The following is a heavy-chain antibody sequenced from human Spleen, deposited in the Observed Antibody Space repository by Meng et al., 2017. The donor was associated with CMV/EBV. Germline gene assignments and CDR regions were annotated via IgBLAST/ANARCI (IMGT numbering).Heavy chain of an antibody. V-gene: IGHV4-31*02. Sequence: DRYSWTRIRQHPGKGLEWIGYIYYTGSTYYNPSLKSRLTISVDTSKKQFSLNLSSMTAADTAVYYCARAHKGYDILTGYYVKHFDYWGQGTLVTVSS. J-gene: IGHJ4*02. CDR2: IYYTGST. CDR1: DRYS. CDR3: ARAHKGYDILTGYYVKHFDY. D-gene: IGHD3-9*01.